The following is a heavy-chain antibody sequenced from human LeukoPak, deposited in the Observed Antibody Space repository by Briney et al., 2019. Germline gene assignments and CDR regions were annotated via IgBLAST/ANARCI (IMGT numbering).Heavy chain of an antibody. J-gene: IGHJ5*02. Sequence: PSETLSLTCTVSGGSISSGGYYWSWIRQHPGKGLEWIGYIYYSGSTHYNPSLKSRVTISVDTSKNQFSLKLSSVTAADTAVYYCARAGWELQDGWFDPWGQGTLVTVSS. CDR3: ARAGWELQDGWFDP. CDR1: GGSISSGGYY. D-gene: IGHD1-26*01. V-gene: IGHV4-31*03. CDR2: IYYSGST.